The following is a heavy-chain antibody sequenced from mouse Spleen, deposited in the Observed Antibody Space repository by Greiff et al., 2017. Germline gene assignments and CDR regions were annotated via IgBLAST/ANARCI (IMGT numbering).Heavy chain of an antibody. CDR2: IDPEDGET. Sequence: VQLQQSGAELVKPGASVKLSCTASGFNIKDYYMHWVKQRTEQGLEWIGRIDPEDGETKYAPKFQGKATITADTSSNTAYLQLSSLISEDTAVYYCARDDGYYSYFDYWGQGTTLTVSS. CDR1: GFNIKDYY. CDR3: ARDDGYYSYFDY. V-gene: IGHV14-2*01. D-gene: IGHD2-3*01. J-gene: IGHJ2*01.